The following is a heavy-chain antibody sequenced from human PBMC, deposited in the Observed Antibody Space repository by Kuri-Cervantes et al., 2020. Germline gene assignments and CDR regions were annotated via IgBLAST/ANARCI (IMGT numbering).Heavy chain of an antibody. Sequence: SGPTLVKPTQTLTLTCTFSGFSLTTSGIGVGWIRQPPGEALEWLALIYWDDDKRYSPSLKSRLTITKDTSKNQVVLTMTNMDPVDTATYYCAHRHTEGEAAGTDDAFDIWGQGTMVTVSS. J-gene: IGHJ3*02. CDR3: AHRHTEGEAAGTDDAFDI. V-gene: IGHV2-5*02. D-gene: IGHD6-13*01. CDR2: IYWDDDK. CDR1: GFSLTTSGIG.